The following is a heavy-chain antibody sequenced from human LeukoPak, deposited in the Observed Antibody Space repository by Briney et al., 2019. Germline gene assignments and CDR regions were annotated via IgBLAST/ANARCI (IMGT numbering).Heavy chain of an antibody. J-gene: IGHJ3*02. CDR1: GGSISSSSYY. CDR3: ARDEATADAFDI. CDR2: IYTSGST. V-gene: IGHV4-39*07. D-gene: IGHD5-12*01. Sequence: PSETLSLTCTVSGGSISSSSYYWGWIRQPPGKGLEWIGRIYTSGSTNYNPSLKSRVTMSVDTSKNQFSLKLSSVTAADTAVYYCARDEATADAFDIWGQGTMVTVSS.